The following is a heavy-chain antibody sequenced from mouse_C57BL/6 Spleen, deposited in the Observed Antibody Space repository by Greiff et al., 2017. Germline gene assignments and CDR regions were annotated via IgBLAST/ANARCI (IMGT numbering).Heavy chain of an antibody. CDR3: ARGEIEANWYFDV. CDR2: INPSSGYT. J-gene: IGHJ1*03. V-gene: IGHV1-7*01. Sequence: QVQLQQSGAELAKPGASVTLSCKASGYTFTSSWMHWVKQRPGQGLEWIGYINPSSGYTKYNQKFKDKATLTADKSSSTAYMQLSSLTYEDSAVYYCARGEIEANWYFDVWGTGTTVTVSS. CDR1: GYTFTSSW.